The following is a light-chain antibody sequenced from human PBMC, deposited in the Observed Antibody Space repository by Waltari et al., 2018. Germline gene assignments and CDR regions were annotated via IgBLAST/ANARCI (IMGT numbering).Light chain of an antibody. V-gene: IGLV3-21*02. CDR2: EDD. CDR1: NIGAKM. Sequence: YVLTQPPSVPVAPGRTARITCGGQNIGAKMVHWYQQKSGQAPILVVYEDDQRPSGIPERFSGSNSGRTATLTISRVEVGDEADFFCQVWDSDGDHVVFGGGTKLTVL. J-gene: IGLJ3*02. CDR3: QVWDSDGDHVV.